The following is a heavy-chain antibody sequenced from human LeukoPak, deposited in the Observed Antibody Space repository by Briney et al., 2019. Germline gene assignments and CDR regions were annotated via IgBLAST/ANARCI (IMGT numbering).Heavy chain of an antibody. Sequence: PGRSLRLSCAAAAFTVSSSWIHWVRHAPGKRLVWVSRINSDGSSTNYADSVKGRFTISRDNSQNTPYLQMNRRRATATPLLHCASEGRGGYYGFDYWGQGTLVTVSS. V-gene: IGHV3-74*01. CDR1: AFTVSSSW. J-gene: IGHJ4*02. CDR2: INSDGSST. CDR3: ASEGRGGYYGFDY. D-gene: IGHD3-3*01.